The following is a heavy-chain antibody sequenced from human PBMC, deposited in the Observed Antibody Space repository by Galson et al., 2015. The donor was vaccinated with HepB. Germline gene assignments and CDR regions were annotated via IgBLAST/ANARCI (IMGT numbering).Heavy chain of an antibody. J-gene: IGHJ3*02. CDR3: AMYYYDSSGSDDAFDI. Sequence: SLRLSCAASGFTFSSYGMHWVRQAPGKGLGWVAVISYDGSNKYYADSVKGRFTISRDNSKNTLYLQMNSLRAEDTAVYYCAMYYYDSSGSDDAFDIWGQGTMVTVSS. D-gene: IGHD3-22*01. V-gene: IGHV3-30*03. CDR1: GFTFSSYG. CDR2: ISYDGSNK.